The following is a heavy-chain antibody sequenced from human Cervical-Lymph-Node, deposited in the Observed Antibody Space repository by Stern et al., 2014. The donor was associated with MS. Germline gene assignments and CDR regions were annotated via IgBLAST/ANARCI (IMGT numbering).Heavy chain of an antibody. CDR3: TTTSGNWNDFDY. CDR2: IKSKTDGGTT. J-gene: IGHJ4*02. D-gene: IGHD1-1*01. CDR1: GFTFSRAW. V-gene: IGHV3-15*01. Sequence: EVHLVESGGDLVKPGGSLRLSCAASGFTFSRAWMTWVRQAPGKGLEWVGHIKSKTDGGTTDYAAPVKGRFIISRDDSKNTLYLQMNSLKTEDTAVYYCTTTSGNWNDFDYWGQGTPVTVSS.